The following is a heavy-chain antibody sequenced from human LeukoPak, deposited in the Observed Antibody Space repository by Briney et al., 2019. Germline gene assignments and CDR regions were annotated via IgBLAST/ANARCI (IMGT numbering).Heavy chain of an antibody. CDR1: GYTFTEYY. Sequence: ASVKVSCKASGYTFTEYYIHWVRQAPGQGLEWMGWINPNSGGTDYAQKFQGRVTMTSDTSISTAYMELSRLRSDDTAVYYCARINAFDYWGQGTLVTVSS. J-gene: IGHJ4*02. CDR3: ARINAFDY. CDR2: INPNSGGT. V-gene: IGHV1-2*02.